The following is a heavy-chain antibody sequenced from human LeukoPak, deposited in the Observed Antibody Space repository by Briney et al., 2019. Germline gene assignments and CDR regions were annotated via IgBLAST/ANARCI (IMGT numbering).Heavy chain of an antibody. D-gene: IGHD1-26*01. Sequence: GGSLRLSCAASGFTFSSNWMHWVRQAPGKGLVWVSRINEDGSTTNYADSVKGRSTIFRDNAKNTLYLQMNSPRAEDTAVYYCVRDLGGRSGHWGQGTLVTVSS. V-gene: IGHV3-74*01. CDR3: VRDLGGRSGH. CDR1: GFTFSSNW. CDR2: INEDGSTT. J-gene: IGHJ4*02.